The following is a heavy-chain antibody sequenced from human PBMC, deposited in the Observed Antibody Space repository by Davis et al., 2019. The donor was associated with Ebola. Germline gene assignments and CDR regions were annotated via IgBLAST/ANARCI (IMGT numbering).Heavy chain of an antibody. CDR3: ARAQFPTTSDH. V-gene: IGHV1-3*01. D-gene: IGHD1-1*01. CDR1: GYTFTSYA. Sequence: ASVKVSCKASGYTFTSYAMHWVRQAPGQRLEWMGWINPHNGNTNYAQNVQGRVTLTTDTSTSTAYMEVGSLRSDDTAVYYCARAQFPTTSDHWGQGTLVTVSS. CDR2: INPHNGNT. J-gene: IGHJ4*02.